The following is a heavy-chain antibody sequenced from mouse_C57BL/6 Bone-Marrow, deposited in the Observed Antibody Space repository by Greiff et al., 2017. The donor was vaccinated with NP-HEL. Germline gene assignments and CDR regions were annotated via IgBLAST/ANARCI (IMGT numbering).Heavy chain of an antibody. CDR1: GYTFTSYW. CDR2: IDPSDSYT. V-gene: IGHV1-69*01. CDR3: TYGGYYALDY. D-gene: IGHD1-2*01. J-gene: IGHJ4*01. Sequence: QVQLQQPGAELVMPGASVKLSCKASGYTFTSYWMHWVKQRPGQGLEWIGEIDPSDSYTNYNQKFKGKATLTVDKSSSTTYMQLSSLTSEDSAVYYCTYGGYYALDYWGQGTSVTVSS.